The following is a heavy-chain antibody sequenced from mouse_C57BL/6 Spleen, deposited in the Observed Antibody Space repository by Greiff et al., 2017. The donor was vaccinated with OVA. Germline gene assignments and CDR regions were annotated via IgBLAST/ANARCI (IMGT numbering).Heavy chain of an antibody. CDR2: IDTENGDT. D-gene: IGHD2-4*01. J-gene: IGHJ4*01. V-gene: IGHV14-4*01. CDR3: TGGIMITTRYYAMDY. CDR1: GFNIKDDY. Sequence: VQLQQSGAELVRPGASVKLSCTASGFNIKDDYMHWVKQRPEQGLEWIGWIDTENGDTEYASKFQGKATITADTSSNTAYLQLSSLTSEDTAVYYCTGGIMITTRYYAMDYWGQGTSVTVSS.